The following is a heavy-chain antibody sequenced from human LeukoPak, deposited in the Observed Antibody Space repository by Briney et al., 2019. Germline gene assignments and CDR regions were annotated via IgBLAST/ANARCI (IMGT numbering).Heavy chain of an antibody. D-gene: IGHD6-19*01. J-gene: IGHJ2*01. Sequence: ASVKVSCKASGYTFTGYYMHWVRQAPGQGLEWMGRINPNSGGTNYAQKFQGRVTMTRDTSISTAYMKLSRLRSDDTAVYYCARGGEQWLVPNWYFDLWGRGTLVTVSS. V-gene: IGHV1-2*06. CDR3: ARGGEQWLVPNWYFDL. CDR2: INPNSGGT. CDR1: GYTFTGYY.